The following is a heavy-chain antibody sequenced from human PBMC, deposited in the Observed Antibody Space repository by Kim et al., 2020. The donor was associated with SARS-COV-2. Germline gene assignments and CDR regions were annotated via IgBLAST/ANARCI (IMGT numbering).Heavy chain of an antibody. CDR3: ARGAAAPPPVWFDP. J-gene: IGHJ5*02. CDR1: GGSFSGYY. V-gene: IGHV4-34*01. CDR2: INHSGST. Sequence: SETLSLTCAVYGGSFSGYYWSWIRQPPGKGLEWIGEINHSGSTNYNPSLKSRVTISVDTSKNQFSLKLSSVTAADTAVYYCARGAAAPPPVWFDPWGQGTLVTVSS. D-gene: IGHD2-2*01.